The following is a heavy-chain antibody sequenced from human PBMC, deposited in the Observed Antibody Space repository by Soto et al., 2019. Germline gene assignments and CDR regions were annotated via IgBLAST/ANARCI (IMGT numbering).Heavy chain of an antibody. CDR3: TRYYDILTGYFYYSGMDV. V-gene: IGHV3-49*03. CDR1: GFTFGDYA. D-gene: IGHD3-9*01. J-gene: IGHJ6*02. CDR2: IRSKAYGGTT. Sequence: GGSLRLSCTASGFTFGDYAMSWFRQAPGKGLEWVGFIRSKAYGGTTEYAASVKGRFTISRDDSKSIAYLQMNSLKTEDTAVYYCTRYYDILTGYFYYSGMDVWGQGTTVTVS.